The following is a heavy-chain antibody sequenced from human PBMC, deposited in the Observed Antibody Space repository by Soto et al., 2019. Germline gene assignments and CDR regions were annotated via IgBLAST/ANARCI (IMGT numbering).Heavy chain of an antibody. D-gene: IGHD5-12*01. Sequence: EVQLLESGGGLVQPGGSLRLSCAASGFTFSSYAMSWVRQAPGKGLEWVSAISGSGGSTYYADSVKGRFTISRDNSKNTLYLQMNSLRAEDTAVYYGAKGSWRIVAMGIDYWGQGTLVTVSS. CDR1: GFTFSSYA. V-gene: IGHV3-23*01. CDR2: ISGSGGST. CDR3: AKGSWRIVAMGIDY. J-gene: IGHJ4*02.